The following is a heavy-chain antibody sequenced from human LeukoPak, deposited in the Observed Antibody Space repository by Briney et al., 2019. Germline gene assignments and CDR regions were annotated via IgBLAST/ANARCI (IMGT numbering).Heavy chain of an antibody. CDR1: GFTVSSNY. Sequence: GGSLRLSCAVSGFTVSSNYMSWVRQAPGKGLEWVSVIYSGGSTYYADSVKGRFTISRDNSKNTLYLQMNSLRAEDTAVYYCARVSYGSGSYLDYWGQGTLVTVSS. D-gene: IGHD3-10*01. CDR2: IYSGGST. J-gene: IGHJ4*02. V-gene: IGHV3-53*01. CDR3: ARVSYGSGSYLDY.